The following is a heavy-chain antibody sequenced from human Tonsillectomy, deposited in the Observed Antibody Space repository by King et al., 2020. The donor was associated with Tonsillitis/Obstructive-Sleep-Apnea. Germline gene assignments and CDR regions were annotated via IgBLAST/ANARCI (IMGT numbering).Heavy chain of an antibody. V-gene: IGHV3-7*03. Sequence: VQLVESGGGLVQPGGSLRLSCAASGFTFSNYWMSWVRQAPGKGLEWVANIKQDGSGKYYVDSVKGQYTISRDNGKNSLYLQVNSLRAEDTAVYYCARAQYSSWDYWGQGTLLTVSS. D-gene: IGHD6-13*01. CDR2: IKQDGSGK. CDR1: GFTFSNYW. CDR3: ARAQYSSWDY. J-gene: IGHJ4*02.